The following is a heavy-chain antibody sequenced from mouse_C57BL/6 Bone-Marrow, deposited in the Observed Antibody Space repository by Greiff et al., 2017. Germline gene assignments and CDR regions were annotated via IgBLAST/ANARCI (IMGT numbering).Heavy chain of an antibody. CDR3: ARSGYGNYYYAMDY. CDR1: GYSFTGYY. J-gene: IGHJ4*01. Sequence: VQLQQSGPELVKPGASVKISCKASGYSFTGYYMNWVKQSPEKSLEWIGEINPSTGGTTYNQKFKAKATLTVDKSSSTAYMQLKSLTSEDSAVYYCARSGYGNYYYAMDYWGKGTSVTVSS. CDR2: INPSTGGT. D-gene: IGHD2-10*02. V-gene: IGHV1-42*01.